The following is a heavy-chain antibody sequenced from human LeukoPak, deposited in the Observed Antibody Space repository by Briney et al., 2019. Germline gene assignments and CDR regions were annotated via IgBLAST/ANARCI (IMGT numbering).Heavy chain of an antibody. CDR3: AKGGGYYFDSSGYFDY. CDR1: EFTFSSYA. Sequence: GGSLRLSCAASEFTFSSYAMSWVCQAPGKGLEWVSSISGSAGSTHYADSVKGRFTISRDNSKNTLYLQMNSLRAEDTAIYYCAKGGGYYFDSSGYFDYWGQGTLVTGSS. D-gene: IGHD3-22*01. J-gene: IGHJ4*02. V-gene: IGHV3-23*01. CDR2: ISGSAGST.